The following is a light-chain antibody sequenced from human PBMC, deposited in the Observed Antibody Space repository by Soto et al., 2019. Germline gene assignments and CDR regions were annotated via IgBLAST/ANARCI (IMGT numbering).Light chain of an antibody. J-gene: IGLJ3*02. V-gene: IGLV2-8*01. CDR1: SSDVGGYNY. CDR2: EVN. Sequence: QSVLTQPPSASGSPGQSVTISCTGTSSDVGGYNYVSWYQQHPGKAPKLMIYEVNKRPSGVPDRFSGSKSGNTASLTVSGLQAEDEADYYCSSYAGSNNFGVFGGGTKFTVL. CDR3: SSYAGSNNFGV.